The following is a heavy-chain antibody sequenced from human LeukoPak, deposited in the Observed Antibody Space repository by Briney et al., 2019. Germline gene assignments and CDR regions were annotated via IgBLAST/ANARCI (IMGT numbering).Heavy chain of an antibody. CDR1: GFTFSSYG. Sequence: PGGSLRLSCAASGFTFSSYGMHWVRQAPGKGLEWVAVISYDGSNKYYADSVKGRFTMSRDNSKNTLYLQMNSLRAEDTAVYYCAKEDDFWSGYLKIRAYGMDVWGQGTTVTVSS. D-gene: IGHD3-3*01. CDR3: AKEDDFWSGYLKIRAYGMDV. V-gene: IGHV3-30*18. J-gene: IGHJ6*02. CDR2: ISYDGSNK.